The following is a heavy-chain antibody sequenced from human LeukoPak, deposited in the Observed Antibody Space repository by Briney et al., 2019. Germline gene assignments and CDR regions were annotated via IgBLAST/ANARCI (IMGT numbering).Heavy chain of an antibody. CDR3: ASIDY. J-gene: IGHJ4*02. V-gene: IGHV3-7*01. CDR2: IKQDGSEK. CDR1: GFTFSSYW. Sequence: PGGSLRLSCVASGFTFSSYWMSWVRQAPGKGLEWVANIKQDGSEKYYVDSVKGRFTISRDNAKNSLYLQMNSLRAEDTAVYYCASIDYWGQGTLVTVSS.